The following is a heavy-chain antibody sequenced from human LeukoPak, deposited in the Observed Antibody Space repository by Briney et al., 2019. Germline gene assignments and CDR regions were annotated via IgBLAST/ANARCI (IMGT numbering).Heavy chain of an antibody. Sequence: SVKVSCKASGGTFSSYAISWVRQAPGQGLEWMGGIIPIFGTANYAQKFQGRVAITTDESTSPAYMELSSLRSEDTAVYYCARDGTGDGYNYGYWGQGTLVTVSS. CDR2: IIPIFGTA. CDR3: ARDGTGDGYNYGY. V-gene: IGHV1-69*05. CDR1: GGTFSSYA. J-gene: IGHJ4*02. D-gene: IGHD5-24*01.